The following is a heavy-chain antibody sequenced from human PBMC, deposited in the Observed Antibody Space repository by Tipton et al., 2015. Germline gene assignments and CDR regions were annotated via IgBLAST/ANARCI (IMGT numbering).Heavy chain of an antibody. V-gene: IGHV3-9*01. CDR2: ISWNSGSI. J-gene: IGHJ3*02. CDR1: GFTFDDYA. Sequence: RSLRLSCAASGFTFDDYAMHWVRQAPGKGLEWVSGISWNSGSIGYADSVKGRFTISRDNAKNSLYLQMNSLRAEDTAVYYCATGFGGSSLGAFDIWGQGTMVTVSS. D-gene: IGHD1-26*01. CDR3: ATGFGGSSLGAFDI.